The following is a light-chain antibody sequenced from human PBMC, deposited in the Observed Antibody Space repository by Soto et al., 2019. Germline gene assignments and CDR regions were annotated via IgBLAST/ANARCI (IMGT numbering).Light chain of an antibody. CDR3: GQGAHWPPT. J-gene: IGKJ1*01. Sequence: DVVMTQSPLSLPVTLGQPASISCRSSQNLVYSDGSTYLIWFQQRPGQSPRRLIYKVSNRDSGVIETXSGSGSGTDFTLPISRVEAEDVGVYYCGQGAHWPPTFGQGTKVEI. CDR1: QNLVYSDGSTY. CDR2: KVS. V-gene: IGKV2-30*01.